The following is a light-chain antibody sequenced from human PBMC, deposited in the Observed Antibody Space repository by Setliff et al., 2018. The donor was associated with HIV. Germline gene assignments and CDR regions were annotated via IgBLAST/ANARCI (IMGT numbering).Light chain of an antibody. V-gene: IGLV2-14*01. CDR2: DVS. CDR3: SSYTSSSTDV. CDR1: SNDVGAYNT. J-gene: IGLJ1*01. Sequence: ALPQPASVSGSPGQSITISCTGTSNDVGAYNTVYWYQQHPGEAPKLMIYDVSTRPSGVSNRFSGSKSGNTASLTISGLQTEDEADYYCSSYTSSSTDVFGTGTKVTVL.